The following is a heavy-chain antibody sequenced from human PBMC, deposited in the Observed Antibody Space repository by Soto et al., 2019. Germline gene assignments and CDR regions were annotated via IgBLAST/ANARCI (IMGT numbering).Heavy chain of an antibody. D-gene: IGHD5-18*01. CDR3: AHMTWVQLWLHRKNDAFDI. Sequence: QITLKESGPTLVKPTQTLTLTCTFSGFSLSTSGVGVGWLRQPPGTALEWLALIYWDDDKRYSPSLKSRLTITKDTSKNQVVLTSTNMDPVDTATYYCAHMTWVQLWLHRKNDAFDIWGQGTMVTVSS. V-gene: IGHV2-5*02. CDR2: IYWDDDK. CDR1: GFSLSTSGVG. J-gene: IGHJ3*02.